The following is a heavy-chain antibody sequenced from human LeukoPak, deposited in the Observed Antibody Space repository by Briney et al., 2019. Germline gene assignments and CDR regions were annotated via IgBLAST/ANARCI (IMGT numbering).Heavy chain of an antibody. V-gene: IGHV3-23*01. J-gene: IGHJ4*02. Sequence: QPGGSLRLSCAASGFTLNLYGTSWVRQAPGKGLEWVSVISGGGGDIYYADSVKGRFTISRDNSKNMLYLQMNSLRAEDTAVYYCAKAMAGGYNYGPFDNWGLGALVTVSS. D-gene: IGHD5-18*01. CDR3: AKAMAGGYNYGPFDN. CDR1: GFTLNLYG. CDR2: ISGGGGDI.